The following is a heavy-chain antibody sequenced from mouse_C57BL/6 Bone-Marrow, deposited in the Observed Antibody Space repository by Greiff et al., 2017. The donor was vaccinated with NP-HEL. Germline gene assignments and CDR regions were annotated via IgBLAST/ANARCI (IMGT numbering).Heavy chain of an antibody. V-gene: IGHV5-4*01. CDR1: GFTFSSYA. J-gene: IGHJ3*01. CDR3: ARDYYGSSSWFAY. D-gene: IGHD1-1*01. CDR2: ISDGGSYI. Sequence: EVKVVESGGGLVKPGGSLKLSCAASGFTFSSYAMSWVRQTPEKRLEWVATISDGGSYIYYPDNVKGRFTIARDNAKNNLYLQMSQLKSEDTAMYDCARDYYGSSSWFAYWGQGTLVTVYA.